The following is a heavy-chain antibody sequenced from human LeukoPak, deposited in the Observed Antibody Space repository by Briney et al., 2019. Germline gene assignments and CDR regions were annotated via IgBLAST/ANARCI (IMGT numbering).Heavy chain of an antibody. Sequence: PGRSLRLSCAASGFTFDDYAMHWVRQAPGKGLEWVSGITWNSGSVGYADSVKGRFTISRDNAKNSLYLQMNSLRAEDTALYYCAKDIGTSGGSLDYWGQGTLVTVSS. CDR2: ITWNSGSV. CDR1: GFTFDDYA. CDR3: AKDIGTSGGSLDY. D-gene: IGHD3-10*01. J-gene: IGHJ4*02. V-gene: IGHV3-9*01.